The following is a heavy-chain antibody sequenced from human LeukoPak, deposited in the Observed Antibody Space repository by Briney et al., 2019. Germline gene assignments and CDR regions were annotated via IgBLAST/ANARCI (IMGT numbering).Heavy chain of an antibody. CDR1: GYTFTSYG. J-gene: IGHJ4*02. V-gene: IGHV1-18*01. D-gene: IGHD3-9*01. CDR3: ARGPGRYFDWLLFDFDY. Sequence: ASVKVSCKASGYTFTSYGISWVRQAPGQGLEWMGWISAYNGNTNYAQKLQGRVTMTTDTSTSTAYMELRSLRSDDTAVYYCARGPGRYFDWLLFDFDYWGQGTLVTVSS. CDR2: ISAYNGNT.